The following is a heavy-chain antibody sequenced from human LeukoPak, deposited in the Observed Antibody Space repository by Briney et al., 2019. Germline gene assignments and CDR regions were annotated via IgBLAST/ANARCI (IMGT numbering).Heavy chain of an antibody. J-gene: IGHJ6*03. CDR2: ISYDGYSK. V-gene: IGHV3-30-3*01. CDR3: ARDPSSSLAYDYYYMNV. D-gene: IGHD6-6*01. Sequence: PGGSLRLSCAASGFTFSRYAMHWVRQAPGKGLEWVAVISYDGYSKHYADSVKGRFTISRDNSKNTLYLQVNSLRPEDTAVYYCARDPSSSLAYDYYYMNVWGKGTTVTVSS. CDR1: GFTFSRYA.